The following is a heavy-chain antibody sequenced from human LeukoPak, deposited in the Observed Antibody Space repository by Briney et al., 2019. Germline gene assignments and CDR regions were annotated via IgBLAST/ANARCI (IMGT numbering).Heavy chain of an antibody. Sequence: GSLRLSCAASGFTVSSNYMSWVRQAPGKGLEWVSVIYSGGSTYYADSVKGRFTISRDNSKNTLYLQMNSLRAEDTAVYYCASREGCSSTSCYARGRAFDIWGQGTMVTVSS. CDR2: IYSGGST. CDR1: GFTVSSNY. V-gene: IGHV3-66*01. D-gene: IGHD2-2*01. J-gene: IGHJ3*02. CDR3: ASREGCSSTSCYARGRAFDI.